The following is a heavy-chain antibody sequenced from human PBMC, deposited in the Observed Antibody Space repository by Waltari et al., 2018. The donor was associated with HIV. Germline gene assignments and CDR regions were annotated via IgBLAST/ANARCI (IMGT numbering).Heavy chain of an antibody. CDR3: ASCFCGGDCYSYYYYGMDV. J-gene: IGHJ6*02. V-gene: IGHV4-61*02. CDR1: GGPISSGSYY. CDR2: IYTSGST. D-gene: IGHD2-21*02. Sequence: QVQLQESGPGLVKPSQTLSLTCTVSGGPISSGSYYWSWIRQPAGQGLEWIGRIYTSGSTNYNPSLKSRVTISVDTSKNQFSLKLSSVTAADTAVYYCASCFCGGDCYSYYYYGMDVWGQGTTVTVSS.